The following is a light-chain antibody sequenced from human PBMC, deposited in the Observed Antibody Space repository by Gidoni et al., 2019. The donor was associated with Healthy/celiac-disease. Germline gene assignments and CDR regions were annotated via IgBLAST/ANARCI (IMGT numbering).Light chain of an antibody. CDR2: GAS. J-gene: IGKJ1*01. Sequence: IVLTQTPGTLSLSPGERATLSCRASQSVSSSYLAWYQQKPGQAPRPLIYGASSRATGIPDRCSGSGSGTDFTLTISRLEPEDFAVYYCQQYGSSPWTFGQGTKVEIK. CDR1: QSVSSSY. V-gene: IGKV3-20*01. CDR3: QQYGSSPWT.